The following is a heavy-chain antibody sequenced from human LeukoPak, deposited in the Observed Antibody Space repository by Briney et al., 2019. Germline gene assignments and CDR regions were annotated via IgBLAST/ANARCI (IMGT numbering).Heavy chain of an antibody. Sequence: ASVKVSCKASGYTFTSYYMHWVRRAPGQGLEWMGIINPSGGSTSYAQKFQGRVTMTRDTSTSTVYMELSSLRSEDTAVYYCARDPDPFVAYCGGDCQMAPAPWGQGTLVTVSS. CDR3: ARDPDPFVAYCGGDCQMAPAP. J-gene: IGHJ4*02. V-gene: IGHV1-46*01. CDR2: INPSGGST. CDR1: GYTFTSYY. D-gene: IGHD2-21*02.